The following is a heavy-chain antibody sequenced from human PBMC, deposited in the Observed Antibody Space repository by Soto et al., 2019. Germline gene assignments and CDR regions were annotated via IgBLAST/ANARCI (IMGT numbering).Heavy chain of an antibody. CDR1: GASVSDKTFY. J-gene: IGHJ4*02. Sequence: SETLSLTCSVSGASVSDKTFYWSWLRQSPGKGLEWIGYIYYSGTTNYNPSLKGRFTISVDTSKNQFSLRLSSVTAADTAVYYCARRVMGNIWYFDYWGQGTLVTVSS. CDR2: IYYSGTT. CDR3: ARRVMGNIWYFDY. V-gene: IGHV4-61*01. D-gene: IGHD2-21*01.